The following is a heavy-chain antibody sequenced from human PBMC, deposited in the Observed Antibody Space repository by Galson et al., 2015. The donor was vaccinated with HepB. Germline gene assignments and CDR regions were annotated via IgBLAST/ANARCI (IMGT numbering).Heavy chain of an antibody. D-gene: IGHD6-19*01. CDR1: GFTFSNYA. V-gene: IGHV3-23*01. J-gene: IGHJ4*02. CDR2: ISANVGST. CDR3: AKRGVRGLAVAGITDY. Sequence: SLRLSCAASGFTFSNYAMTWVRQAPGKGLEWVSTISANVGSTYYADSVKGRFTISRDNSESTVYLQMNSLRVEDTAVYYWAKRGVRGLAVAGITDYWGQGTLVTVSS.